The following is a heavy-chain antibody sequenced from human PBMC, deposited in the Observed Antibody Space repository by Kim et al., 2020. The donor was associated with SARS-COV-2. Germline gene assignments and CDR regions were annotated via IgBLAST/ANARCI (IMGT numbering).Heavy chain of an antibody. D-gene: IGHD3-22*01. V-gene: IGHV4-31*02. CDR2: T. J-gene: IGHJ4*02. Sequence: TYYNPSLKSRVTISVDTSKNQFSLRLSSVTAADTAVYYCARDRYESRFDYWGQGTLVTVSS. CDR3: ARDRYESRFDY.